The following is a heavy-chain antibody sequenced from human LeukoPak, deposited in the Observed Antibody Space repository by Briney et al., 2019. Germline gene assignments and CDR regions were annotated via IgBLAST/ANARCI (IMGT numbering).Heavy chain of an antibody. CDR2: IIPIFGTA. D-gene: IGHD1-26*01. Sequence: ASVKVSCKASGGTFSSYAISWVRQAPGQGLEWMGGIIPIFGTANYAQKFQGRVTITADESTSTAYMELSSLRSEDTAVYYCARVSPWELRGGSDWGQGTLVTVSS. V-gene: IGHV1-69*13. J-gene: IGHJ4*02. CDR1: GGTFSSYA. CDR3: ARVSPWELRGGSD.